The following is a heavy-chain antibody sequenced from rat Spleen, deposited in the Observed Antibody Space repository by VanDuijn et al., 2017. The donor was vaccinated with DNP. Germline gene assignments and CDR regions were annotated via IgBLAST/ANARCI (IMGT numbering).Heavy chain of an antibody. J-gene: IGHJ2*01. V-gene: IGHV3-1*01. Sequence: EVRLQESGPGLVKPSQSLSLTCSVTGYSITSSYRWTWIRKFPGSKMEWIGHISYSGRTSYNPSLKSRISITRDTSKNQFFLQLNSITTEDTATYYCARWVYYFDYWGQGVMVTVSS. CDR3: ARWVYYFDY. CDR1: GYSITSSY. CDR2: ISYSGRT.